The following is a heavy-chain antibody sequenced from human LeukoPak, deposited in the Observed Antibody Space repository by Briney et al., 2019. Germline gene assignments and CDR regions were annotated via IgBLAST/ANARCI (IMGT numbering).Heavy chain of an antibody. V-gene: IGHV4-59*01. CDR3: ARLLGDAFDI. CDR2: IYYSGST. D-gene: IGHD2-15*01. CDR1: GGSISSYC. Sequence: SETLSLTCTVSGGSISSYCRSWIRQPPGKGLEWIGYIYYSGSTNYNPSLKSRVTISVDTSKNQFSLKLSSVTAADTAVYYCARLLGDAFDIWGQGTMVTVSS. J-gene: IGHJ3*02.